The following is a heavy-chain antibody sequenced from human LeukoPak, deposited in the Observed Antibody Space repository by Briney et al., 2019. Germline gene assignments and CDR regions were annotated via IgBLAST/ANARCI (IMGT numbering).Heavy chain of an antibody. CDR3: ARGPSGYHNT. CDR2: ISGSGGST. Sequence: GGSLRLSCEASGFTFSTYGINWVRQAPGKGLEWVSAISGSGGSTYYADSVKGRFTISRDNSKNTLWLQMNSLRAEDTAVYYCARGPSGYHNTGGQGTLVTVSS. D-gene: IGHD5-12*01. CDR1: GFTFSTYG. J-gene: IGHJ4*02. V-gene: IGHV3-23*01.